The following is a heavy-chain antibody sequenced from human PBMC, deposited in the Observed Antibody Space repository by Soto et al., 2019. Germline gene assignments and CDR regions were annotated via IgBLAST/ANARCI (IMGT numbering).Heavy chain of an antibody. J-gene: IGHJ6*03. V-gene: IGHV3-9*01. CDR2: ISWNSGSI. D-gene: IGHD3-10*01. CDR3: AKGFGELFSYYYYMDV. CDR1: GFTFDDYA. Sequence: DVQLVESGGGLVQPGRSLRLSCAASGFTFDDYAMHWVRQAPGKGLEWVSGISWNSGSIGYADSVKGRFTISRDNAKNSLYLQMNSLRAEDTALYYCAKGFGELFSYYYYMDVWGKGTTVTVSS.